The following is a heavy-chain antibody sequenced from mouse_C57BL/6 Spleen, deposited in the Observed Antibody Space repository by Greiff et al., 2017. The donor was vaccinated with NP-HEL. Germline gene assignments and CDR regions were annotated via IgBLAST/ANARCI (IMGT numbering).Heavy chain of an antibody. D-gene: IGHD2-3*01. CDR2: IWSDGST. CDR3: ARHVIYDGYYDAMDY. Sequence: VKLVESGPGLVAPSQSLSITCTVSGFSLTSYGVHWVRQPPGKGLEWLVVIWSDGSTTYNSALKSRLSISKDNSKSQVFLKMNSLQTDDTAMYYCARHVIYDGYYDAMDYWGQGTSVTVSS. V-gene: IGHV2-6-1*01. J-gene: IGHJ4*01. CDR1: GFSLTSYG.